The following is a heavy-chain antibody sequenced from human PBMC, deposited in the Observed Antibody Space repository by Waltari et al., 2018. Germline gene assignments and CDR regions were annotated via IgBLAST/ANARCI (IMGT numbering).Heavy chain of an antibody. CDR3: AKNSHSSGWDTRTWFGP. CDR2: IYSGGTST. Sequence: EMQLLESGGGLVQPGGSLRLSCAASGFTFRNYAMSWVRQAPGKGLEWVSVIYSGGTSTYYANSVEGRFTVSRDNSKNTLSLQMNSLRAEDTAVYYCAKNSHSSGWDTRTWFGPWGQGTLVTISS. CDR1: GFTFRNYA. V-gene: IGHV3-23*03. J-gene: IGHJ5*02. D-gene: IGHD6-19*01.